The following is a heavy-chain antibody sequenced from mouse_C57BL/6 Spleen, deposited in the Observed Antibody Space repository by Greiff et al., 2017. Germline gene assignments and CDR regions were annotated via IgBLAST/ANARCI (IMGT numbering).Heavy chain of an antibody. CDR1: GYTFTSYW. CDR2: IHPNSGST. D-gene: IGHD2-5*01. Sequence: QVQLKQPGAELVKPGASVKLSCKASGYTFTSYWMHWVQQRPGQGLEWIAMIHPNSGSTNYNEKFKSKATLTVDKSSSTAYMQLSSLTSEDSAIYYCARSTYYNNYGYAMDYWGQGTSVTVSS. CDR3: ARSTYYNNYGYAMDY. V-gene: IGHV1-64*01. J-gene: IGHJ4*01.